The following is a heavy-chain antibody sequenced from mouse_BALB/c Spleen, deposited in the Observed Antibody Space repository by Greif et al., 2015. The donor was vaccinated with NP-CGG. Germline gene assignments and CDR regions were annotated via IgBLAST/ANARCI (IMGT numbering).Heavy chain of an antibody. Sequence: QVQLQQSGAELVRPGSSVKISCKASGYAFSSYWMNWVKQRPGQGLEWIGQIYPGDGDTNYNGKFKGKATLTADKSSSTAYMQLSSLTYEDSAVYFCARGDYGTRYFDVWGAGTTVTVSS. D-gene: IGHD1-1*01. V-gene: IGHV1-80*01. J-gene: IGHJ1*01. CDR1: GYAFSSYW. CDR3: ARGDYGTRYFDV. CDR2: IYPGDGDT.